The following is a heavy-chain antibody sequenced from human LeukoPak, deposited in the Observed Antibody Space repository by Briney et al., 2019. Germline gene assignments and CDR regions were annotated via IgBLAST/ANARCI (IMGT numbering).Heavy chain of an antibody. CDR1: GYSISSGYY. CDR2: IYHSGST. D-gene: IGHD6-13*01. V-gene: IGHV4-38-2*02. J-gene: IGHJ4*02. Sequence: KTSETLSLTCTVSGYSISSGYYWGWIRQPPGKGLEWIGSIYHSGSTYYNPSLKSRVTISVDTSKNQFSLKLSSVTAADTAVYYCARERIAAAGTESFGYWGQGTLDTVSS. CDR3: ARERIAAAGTESFGY.